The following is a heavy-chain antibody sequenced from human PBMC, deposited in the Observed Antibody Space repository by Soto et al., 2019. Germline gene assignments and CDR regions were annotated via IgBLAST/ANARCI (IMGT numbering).Heavy chain of an antibody. CDR3: ASNKGIAAADTWLRNYYYYYYMDV. Sequence: GGSLRLSCAASGFTFSDYYMSWIRQAPGKGLEWVSYISSSGSTIYYADSVKGRFTISRDNAKNSLYLQMNSLRAEDTAVYYCASNKGIAAADTWLRNYYYYYYMDVWGKGTTVTVSS. CDR2: ISSSGSTI. CDR1: GFTFSDYY. V-gene: IGHV3-11*01. D-gene: IGHD6-13*01. J-gene: IGHJ6*03.